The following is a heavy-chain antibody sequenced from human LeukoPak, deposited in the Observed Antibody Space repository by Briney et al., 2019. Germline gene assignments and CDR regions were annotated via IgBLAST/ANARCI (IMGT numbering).Heavy chain of an antibody. J-gene: IGHJ4*02. D-gene: IGHD3-10*01. V-gene: IGHV4-59*01. Sequence: TSETLSLTCTVSGGSISSYYWSWIRQPPGKGLEWIGYIYYSGSTNYNPSLKSRVTISVDTSKNQFSLKLSSVTAADTAVYYCARDYGSGSYYNALPAYWGQGTLVTVSS. CDR3: ARDYGSGSYYNALPAY. CDR2: IYYSGST. CDR1: GGSISSYY.